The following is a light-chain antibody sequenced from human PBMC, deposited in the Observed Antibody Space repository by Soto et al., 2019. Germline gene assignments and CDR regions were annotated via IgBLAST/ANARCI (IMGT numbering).Light chain of an antibody. CDR1: QSVSSSY. V-gene: IGKV3-20*01. CDR3: HQYGSSPYT. CDR2: GAS. J-gene: IGKJ2*01. Sequence: EIVLTQSPGTLSLSPGERATLSCRASQSVSSSYLAWYQQKPGQAPRLLIYGASSRATGIPDRFSGSGSGTDFTLTISRLEPEDFAVYYCHQYGSSPYTFRQGTKLEIK.